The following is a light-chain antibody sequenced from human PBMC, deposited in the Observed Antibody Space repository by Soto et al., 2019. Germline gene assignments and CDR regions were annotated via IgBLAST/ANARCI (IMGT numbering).Light chain of an antibody. J-gene: IGLJ2*01. CDR3: SSYGGSNNFVV. CDR1: SSDIGGNNF. CDR2: DVI. V-gene: IGLV2-8*01. Sequence: QSALTQPPSASGSPGQSVTISCTGTSSDIGGNNFVSWYQHHPGKAPKLMLYDVIKRPSGVPVRFSGSKSGNTASLTVSGLQAEDEADYYCSSYGGSNNFVVFGGGTKVTVL.